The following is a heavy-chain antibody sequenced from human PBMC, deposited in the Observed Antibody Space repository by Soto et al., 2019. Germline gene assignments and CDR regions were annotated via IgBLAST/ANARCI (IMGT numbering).Heavy chain of an antibody. Sequence: SQTLSLTCPISGDSVSSNSAAWNWIRQSPSRGLEWLGRTYYRSKWYNDYAVSVKSRITINPDTSKNQFSLQLNSVTPVETVVYYWAREGVIIVDSECDYYYYYGMDVWGQGTTVTVSS. CDR3: AREGVIIVDSECDYYYYYGMDV. CDR2: TYYRSKWYN. J-gene: IGHJ6*02. CDR1: GDSVSSNSAA. V-gene: IGHV6-1*01. D-gene: IGHD3-10*01.